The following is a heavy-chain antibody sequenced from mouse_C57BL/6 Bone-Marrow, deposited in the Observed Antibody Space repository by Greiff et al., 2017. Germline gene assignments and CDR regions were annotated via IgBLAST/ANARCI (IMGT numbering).Heavy chain of an antibody. CDR1: GYTFTSYW. Sequence: QVQLQQPGAELVRPGSSVKLSCKASGYTFTSYWMHWVKQRPIQGLEWIGNIDPSDSETHYNQKFKDKATLTVDKSYSTAYMQLSSRTSEDSAVYYCARILRLWYFDVWGTGTTVTVSS. CDR3: ARILRLWYFDV. J-gene: IGHJ1*03. D-gene: IGHD1-1*01. V-gene: IGHV1-52*01. CDR2: IDPSDSET.